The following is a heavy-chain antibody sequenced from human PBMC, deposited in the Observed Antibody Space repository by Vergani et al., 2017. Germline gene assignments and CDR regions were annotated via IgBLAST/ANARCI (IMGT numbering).Heavy chain of an antibody. CDR3: ARGAMVRGVIVRIDY. D-gene: IGHD3-10*01. CDR2: IYHSGST. CDR1: GGSISSGGYS. V-gene: IGHV4-30-2*01. Sequence: QLQLQESGSGLVKPSQTLSLTCAVSGGSISSGGYSWSWIRQPPGKGLEWIGYIYHSGSTYYNPSLKSRVTISVDRSKNQFSLKLSSVTAADTAVSYCARGAMVRGVIVRIDYWGQGTLVTVSS. J-gene: IGHJ4*02.